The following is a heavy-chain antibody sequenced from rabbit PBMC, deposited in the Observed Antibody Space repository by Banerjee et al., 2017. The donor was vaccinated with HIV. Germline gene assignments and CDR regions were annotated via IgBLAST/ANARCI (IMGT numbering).Heavy chain of an antibody. Sequence: EESGGDLVKPGASLTLTCTASGFDLSNNAMCWVRQAPGKGPEWIACINTGSGSTSYASWAKGRFTITSNTNQNTVTLKMTSLTAADTATYFCARDLAGVIGWNFGLWGPGTLVTVS. J-gene: IGHJ6*01. CDR3: ARDLAGVIGWNFGL. CDR1: GFDLSNNA. CDR2: INTGSGST. D-gene: IGHD4-1*01. V-gene: IGHV1S47*01.